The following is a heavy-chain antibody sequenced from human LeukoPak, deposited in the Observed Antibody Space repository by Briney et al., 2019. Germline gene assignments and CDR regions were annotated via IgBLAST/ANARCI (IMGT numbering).Heavy chain of an antibody. Sequence: GGSLRLSCAASGFTFSSYSMNWVRQAPGKGLEWVSSISSSSSYIYYADSVKGRFTISRDNAKNSLYLQMNSLRAEDTAVYYCARSYLVVVPAAPRYWGQGTLVTVSS. CDR2: ISSSSSYI. J-gene: IGHJ4*02. CDR3: ARSYLVVVPAAPRY. D-gene: IGHD2-2*01. V-gene: IGHV3-21*01. CDR1: GFTFSSYS.